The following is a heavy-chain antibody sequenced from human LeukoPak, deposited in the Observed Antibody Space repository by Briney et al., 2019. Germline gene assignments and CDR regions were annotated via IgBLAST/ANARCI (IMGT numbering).Heavy chain of an antibody. CDR1: GFTFSSYS. CDR3: ARAEGSGSYYRFGAFDI. CDR2: ISSSSSYI. J-gene: IGHJ3*02. V-gene: IGHV3-21*04. D-gene: IGHD3-10*01. Sequence: GGSLRLSCAASGFTFSSYSMNWVRQAPGKGLEWVSSISSSSSYIYYADSVKGRFTISRDNAKNSLYLQMNSLRAEDTAVYYCARAEGSGSYYRFGAFDIWGQGTMVTVSS.